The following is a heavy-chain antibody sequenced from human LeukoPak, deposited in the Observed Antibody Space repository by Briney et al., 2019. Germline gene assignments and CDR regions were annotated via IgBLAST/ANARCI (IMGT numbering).Heavy chain of an antibody. V-gene: IGHV1-18*01. CDR3: ARARPDVQLWFYDY. CDR2: ISAFNGNT. J-gene: IGHJ4*02. D-gene: IGHD5-18*01. Sequence: ASGKVSCTASGYTFTSYGITWVRQAPGQGLEWMGWISAFNGNTNYAQKLQGRVTMTTDTSTSTAYMAMRSLRSDDTAVYYCARARPDVQLWFYDYWGQGTLVTVSS. CDR1: GYTFTSYG.